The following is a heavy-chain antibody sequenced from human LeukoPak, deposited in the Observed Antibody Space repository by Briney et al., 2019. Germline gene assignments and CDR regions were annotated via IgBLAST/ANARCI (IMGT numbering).Heavy chain of an antibody. J-gene: IGHJ5*02. Sequence: SQTLSLTCVISRDSASSNSASWNSIRHSPSRGLEWLGRTYYRSKWNTDYAVSVKGRITINPDTSKNQFSLYLNSVTPEDTAVYYCARDPDSSYEWGPFDPWGQGTLVTVSS. D-gene: IGHD1-26*01. CDR3: ARDPDSSYEWGPFDP. V-gene: IGHV6-1*01. CDR2: TYYRSKWNT. CDR1: RDSASSNSAS.